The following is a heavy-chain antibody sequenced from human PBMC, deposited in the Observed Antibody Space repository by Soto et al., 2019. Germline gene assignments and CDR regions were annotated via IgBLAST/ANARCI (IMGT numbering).Heavy chain of an antibody. CDR2: IAPKSGDT. D-gene: IGHD2-21*01. CDR1: GYTFTENE. J-gene: IGHJ5*02. CDR3: ARRNLRDSIRWSFDP. Sequence: ASVKVSCKASGYTFTENEIHWLRRAPGQRLEWMGRIAPKSGDTNFAPTYQGRVTMTRDTSTNTVYMEVTRLTSDDTAIYFCARRNLRDSIRWSFDPWGQGTLVPVSS. V-gene: IGHV1-2*02.